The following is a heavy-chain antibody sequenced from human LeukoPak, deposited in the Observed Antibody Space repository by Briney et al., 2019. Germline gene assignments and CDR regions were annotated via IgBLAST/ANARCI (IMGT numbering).Heavy chain of an antibody. CDR3: ARDKGVGATERFDY. CDR2: IRGDAVT. J-gene: IGHJ4*02. CDR1: GFTVSSPY. V-gene: IGHV3-53*01. Sequence: AGGSLRLSCAVSGFTVSSPYMTWARQAPGKGLEWVSTIRGDAVTSYADSVKDRFTISRDNSKNTLYLQMSSLRSEDTAVYYCARDKGVGATERFDYWGQETLVTVSS. D-gene: IGHD1-26*01.